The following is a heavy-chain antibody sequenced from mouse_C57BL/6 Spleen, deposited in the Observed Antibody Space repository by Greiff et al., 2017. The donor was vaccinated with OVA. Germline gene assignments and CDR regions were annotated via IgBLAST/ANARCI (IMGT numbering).Heavy chain of an antibody. Sequence: VQLQQSGPELVKPGASVKISCKASGYTFTDYYMNWVKQSHGKSLEWIGDINPNNGGTSYNQKFKGKATLTVDKSSSTADMELRSLTSEDSAVYYCAAFYYYGSSYEGYAMDYWGQGTSVTVSS. CDR3: AAFYYYGSSYEGYAMDY. D-gene: IGHD1-1*01. CDR1: GYTFTDYY. V-gene: IGHV1-26*01. CDR2: INPNNGGT. J-gene: IGHJ4*01.